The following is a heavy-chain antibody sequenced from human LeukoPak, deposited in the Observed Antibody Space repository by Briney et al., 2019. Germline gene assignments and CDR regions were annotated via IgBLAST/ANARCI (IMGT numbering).Heavy chain of an antibody. CDR3: ASGGHIDY. CDR1: GFTFSRSW. CDR2: IMPDGSAE. J-gene: IGHJ4*02. V-gene: IGHV3-7*05. Sequence: GGSLRLSCAAFGFTFSRSWMSWVRQAPGKGPEWVADIMPDGSAENYVDSVRGRFTISRDNAKNSLSLQMNSLREEDTAVYYCASGGHIDYCGQGTLVTVSS.